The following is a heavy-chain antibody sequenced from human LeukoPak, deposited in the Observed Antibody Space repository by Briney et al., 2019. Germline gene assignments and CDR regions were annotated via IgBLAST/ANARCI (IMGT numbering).Heavy chain of an antibody. V-gene: IGHV3-23*01. CDR2: ISGSGDTT. CDR3: AKGHSAHGTGFDY. D-gene: IGHD1-1*01. J-gene: IGHJ4*02. Sequence: GGSLRLSCAASGFRFSTYALTWVRQAPGKGLEWVSTISGSGDTTYYADSVKGRFTISRDNLKNTLYVQMNSLRVEDTAVYYCAKGHSAHGTGFDYWGQGTLVIVSS. CDR1: GFRFSTYA.